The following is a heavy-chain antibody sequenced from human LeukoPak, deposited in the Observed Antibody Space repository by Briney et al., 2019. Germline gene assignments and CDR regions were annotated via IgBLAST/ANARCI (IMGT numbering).Heavy chain of an antibody. V-gene: IGHV4-38-2*02. Sequence: SETLSLTCAVSGYSISSNYYWGWIRQPPGQGLEWIGSISHSGNTYYNPSLKSRLTISADTSKNQFSLNLRSVTATDTAVYYCARDRGGSSSPIDSWGQGTLVTVSS. CDR2: ISHSGNT. J-gene: IGHJ4*02. D-gene: IGHD6-6*01. CDR3: ARDRGGSSSPIDS. CDR1: GYSISSNYY.